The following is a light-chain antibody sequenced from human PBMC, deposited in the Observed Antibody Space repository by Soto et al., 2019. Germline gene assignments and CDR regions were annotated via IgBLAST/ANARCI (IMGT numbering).Light chain of an antibody. CDR1: QSVLYSPNNKNY. Sequence: DIVMTQSPDSLAVSLGERATINCKSSQSVLYSPNNKNYLGWYQQKPGHPPQLLIYWASTRESGVPDRFSGSGSGTDFTLTISSLQAEDVAVYYCQQYYSSPRTFGQGTKVEIK. J-gene: IGKJ1*01. V-gene: IGKV4-1*01. CDR3: QQYYSSPRT. CDR2: WAS.